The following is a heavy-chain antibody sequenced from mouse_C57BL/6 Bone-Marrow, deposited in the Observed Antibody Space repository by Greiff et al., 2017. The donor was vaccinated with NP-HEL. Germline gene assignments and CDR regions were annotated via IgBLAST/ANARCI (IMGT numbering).Heavy chain of an antibody. J-gene: IGHJ4*01. Sequence: EVQGVESGGGLVQPGGSLSLSCAASGFTFTDYYMSWVRQPPGKALEWLGFIRNKANGYTTEYSASVKGRFTISRDNSQSILYLQMNALRAEDSATYYCARVKLGFYAMDYWGQGTSVTVSS. V-gene: IGHV7-3*01. CDR3: ARVKLGFYAMDY. CDR1: GFTFTDYY. D-gene: IGHD4-1*01. CDR2: IRNKANGYTT.